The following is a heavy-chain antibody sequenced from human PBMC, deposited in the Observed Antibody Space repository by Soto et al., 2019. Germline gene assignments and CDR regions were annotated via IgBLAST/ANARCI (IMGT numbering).Heavy chain of an antibody. D-gene: IGHD3-22*01. V-gene: IGHV4-39*01. Sequence: PSETLSLTCTVSGGSISSSSDYWGWIRQPPGKGLEWIGSIYYSGSTYYNPSLKSRVTISVDTSKNQFSLKLSSVTAADTAVYYCASYYYDSSGYYYVPGVYWGQGTLVTVSS. CDR3: ASYYYDSSGYYYVPGVY. J-gene: IGHJ4*02. CDR2: IYYSGST. CDR1: GGSISSSSDY.